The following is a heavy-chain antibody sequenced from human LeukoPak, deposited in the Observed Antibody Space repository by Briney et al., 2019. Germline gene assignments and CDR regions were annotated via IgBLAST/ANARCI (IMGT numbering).Heavy chain of an antibody. V-gene: IGHV3-7*01. CDR2: IKQDGSEK. Sequence: PGGSLRLSCAASGFTFSSYAMSWVRQAPGKGLEWVANIKQDGSEKYYVDSVKGRFTISRDNSKNTLYLQMNSLRAEDTAVYYCAKDLLVFPGGYWGQGTLVTVSS. J-gene: IGHJ4*02. D-gene: IGHD2-21*01. CDR3: AKDLLVFPGGY. CDR1: GFTFSSYA.